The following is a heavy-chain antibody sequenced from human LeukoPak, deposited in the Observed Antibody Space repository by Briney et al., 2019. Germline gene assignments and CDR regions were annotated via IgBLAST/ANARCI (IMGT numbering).Heavy chain of an antibody. V-gene: IGHV4-30-2*01. CDR2: IYHSGST. CDR3: ARSPGASCAFDI. D-gene: IGHD3-10*01. Sequence: SQTLSLTCAVSGGSISSGGYSWIWIRQPPGKGLEWIGYIYHSGSTYYNPSLKSRVTISVDRSKNQFSLKLSSVTAADTAVYYCARSPGASCAFDIWGQGTMVTVSS. J-gene: IGHJ3*02. CDR1: GGSISSGGYS.